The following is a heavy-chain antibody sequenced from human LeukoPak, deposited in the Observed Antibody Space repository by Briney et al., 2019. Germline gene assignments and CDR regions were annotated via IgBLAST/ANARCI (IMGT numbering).Heavy chain of an antibody. CDR3: ARVGWKRPTLDY. CDR1: GFTFSSYA. CDR2: ISYDGSNK. D-gene: IGHD1-1*01. V-gene: IGHV3-30-3*01. Sequence: GGSLRLSCAASGFTFSSYAMHWVRRAPGKGLEWVAVISYDGSNKYYADSVKGRFTISRDNSKNTLYLQMNSLRAEDTAVYYCARVGWKRPTLDYWGQGTLVTVSS. J-gene: IGHJ4*02.